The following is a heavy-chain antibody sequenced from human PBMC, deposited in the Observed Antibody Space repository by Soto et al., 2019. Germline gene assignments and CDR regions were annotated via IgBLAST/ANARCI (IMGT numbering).Heavy chain of an antibody. D-gene: IGHD6-25*01. J-gene: IGHJ4*02. V-gene: IGHV3-7*01. CDR2: IKPQGREN. CDR1: GFNFGDYW. CDR3: ARDGLTAAEDY. Sequence: EVQLVDSGGGLVEPGGSMRLSCAASGFNFGDYWMSWLRQAPGKGLEWVANIKPQGRENFYVDAVKGRFTISRNDARNSLDLQMDSLRVEDTAVYYCARDGLTAAEDYWGQGTLVTVSS.